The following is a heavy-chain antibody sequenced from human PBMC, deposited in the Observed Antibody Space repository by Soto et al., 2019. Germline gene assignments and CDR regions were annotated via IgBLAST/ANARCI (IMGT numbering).Heavy chain of an antibody. CDR1: GFTFSSYS. Sequence: EVQLVESGGGLVQPGGSLRLSCAASGFTFSSYSMNWVRQAPGKGLEWVSYISSSSSTIYYADSVKGRFTISRDNAKNSLYLQMNSLRDEDTAVYYCAGGLMKMGSDYYDSSGYYFFAEYFQHWGQGTLVTVSS. V-gene: IGHV3-48*02. D-gene: IGHD3-22*01. CDR2: ISSSSSTI. J-gene: IGHJ1*01. CDR3: AGGLMKMGSDYYDSSGYYFFAEYFQH.